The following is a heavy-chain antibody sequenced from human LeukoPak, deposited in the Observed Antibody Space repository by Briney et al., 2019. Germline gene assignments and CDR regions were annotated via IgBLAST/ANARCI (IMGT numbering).Heavy chain of an antibody. Sequence: ASVKVSCKASGGTFSSNVISWVRQAPGQGLEWMGGIIPISGTTNYAQKLQGRVTMTTDTSTSTAYMELRSLRSDDTAVYYCARGGLVGATTGWFDPWGQGTLVTVSS. CDR2: IIPISGTT. J-gene: IGHJ5*02. V-gene: IGHV1-69*05. D-gene: IGHD1-26*01. CDR3: ARGGLVGATTGWFDP. CDR1: GGTFSSNV.